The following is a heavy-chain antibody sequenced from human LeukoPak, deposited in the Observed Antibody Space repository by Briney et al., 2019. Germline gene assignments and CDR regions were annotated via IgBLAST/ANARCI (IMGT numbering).Heavy chain of an antibody. V-gene: IGHV1-2*02. CDR1: GYTFTGYY. J-gene: IGHJ4*02. CDR2: INPNSGGT. CDR3: ARLVGGSYDFDY. D-gene: IGHD1-26*01. Sequence: ASVKVSCKASGYTFTGYYMHWVRQAPGQGLEWMGWINPNSGGTNYAQKFQGRVTMTRDTSNSTAYMELSRLRSDDTAVYYCARLVGGSYDFDYWGQGTLVTVSS.